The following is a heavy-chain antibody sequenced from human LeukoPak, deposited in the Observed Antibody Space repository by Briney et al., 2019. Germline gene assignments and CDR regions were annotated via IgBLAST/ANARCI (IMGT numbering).Heavy chain of an antibody. V-gene: IGHV3-23*01. CDR2: ISGSGGST. Sequence: GGSLRLSCAAPGFTFSSYAMSWVRQAPGKGLEWVSAISGSGGSTYYADSVKGRFTISRDNSKNTLYLQMNSLRAEDTAVYYCARSVSPDDAFDIWGQGTMVTVSS. CDR3: ARSVSPDDAFDI. J-gene: IGHJ3*02. CDR1: GFTFSSYA.